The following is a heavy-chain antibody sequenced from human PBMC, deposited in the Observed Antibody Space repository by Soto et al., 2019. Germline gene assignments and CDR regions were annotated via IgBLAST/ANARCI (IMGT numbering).Heavy chain of an antibody. Sequence: EVQVVESGGGLVQPGGSLRLSCAASGFTLSSYDMHWVRQATGKGLEWVSAISADGDTYYPGSVKGRFTVSRENAKNSMNLQIKRLRAEDTAVYYCARAPEGPAIAAAALYGMDVWGQGTTVTVSS. D-gene: IGHD6-13*01. CDR3: ARAPEGPAIAAAALYGMDV. CDR1: GFTLSSYD. V-gene: IGHV3-13*01. J-gene: IGHJ6*02. CDR2: ISADGDT.